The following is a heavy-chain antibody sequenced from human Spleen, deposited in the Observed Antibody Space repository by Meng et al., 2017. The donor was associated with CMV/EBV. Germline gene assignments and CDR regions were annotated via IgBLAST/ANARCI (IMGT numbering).Heavy chain of an antibody. J-gene: IGHJ4*02. Sequence: GESLKISCAASGFTFSDHYMSWFRQAPGKGPEWVSDISSSGNTIRYADSVKGRFTISRDNAKNSLFLQMNSLRAEDTAVYYCAREGVHDYVWGSYRYNYFDYWGQGTLVTVSS. CDR3: AREGVHDYVWGSYRYNYFDY. D-gene: IGHD3-16*02. CDR2: ISSSGNTI. CDR1: GFTFSDHY. V-gene: IGHV3-11*04.